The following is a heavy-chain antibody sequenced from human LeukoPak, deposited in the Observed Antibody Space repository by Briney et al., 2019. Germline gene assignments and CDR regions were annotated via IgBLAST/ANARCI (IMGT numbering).Heavy chain of an antibody. Sequence: GGSLRLSCAASGFTFSRYWMHWVRQAPGKGLGWVSRINSEGSRIMYADSGKGGLTISRDNAKNTLYLQMNSLRAEDTAVYYCARDADYGDWGGIDPWGQGTLVTVSS. D-gene: IGHD4-17*01. J-gene: IGHJ5*02. CDR1: GFTFSRYW. V-gene: IGHV3-74*03. CDR3: ARDADYGDWGGIDP. CDR2: INSEGSRI.